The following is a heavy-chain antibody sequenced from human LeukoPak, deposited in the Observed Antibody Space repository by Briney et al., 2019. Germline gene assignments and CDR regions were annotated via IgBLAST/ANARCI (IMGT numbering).Heavy chain of an antibody. CDR2: ISPDGSSK. CDR3: AKEIGDFSGFDY. D-gene: IGHD3-10*01. Sequence: PGGSLRLSCAASGFTFSTYGMHWVRQAPGKGLEWVAVISPDGSSKYHADSVKGRFTISRDNSKNTLYLQMNSLRAEDTAVYYCAKEIGDFSGFDYWGQGTLVTVSS. V-gene: IGHV3-30*18. J-gene: IGHJ4*02. CDR1: GFTFSTYG.